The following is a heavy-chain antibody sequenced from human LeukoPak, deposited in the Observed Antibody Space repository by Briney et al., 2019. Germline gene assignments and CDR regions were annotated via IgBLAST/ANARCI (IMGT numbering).Heavy chain of an antibody. CDR1: GGSITSYY. D-gene: IGHD3-22*01. CDR2: IYYSGST. V-gene: IGHV4-59*12. Sequence: SETLSLTCTVSGGSITSYYWSWIRQPPGKGLQGIGSIYYSGSTNYNPSLKSRVTISVDTSKNQFSLKLRSVTAADTAVYYCARDVSTMMTKPTSDYWGQGTLVTVSS. CDR3: ARDVSTMMTKPTSDY. J-gene: IGHJ4*02.